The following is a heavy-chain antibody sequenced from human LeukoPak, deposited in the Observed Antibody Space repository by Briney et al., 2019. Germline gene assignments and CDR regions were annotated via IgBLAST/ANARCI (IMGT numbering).Heavy chain of an antibody. CDR3: ARGGGLDV. CDR1: GFIFSDYS. D-gene: IGHD3-16*01. J-gene: IGHJ6*02. Sequence: GGSLRLSCEASGFIFSDYSMNWVRQAPGKGLEWISSISSGSAYIYYADSVKGRFTISRDNAKNSLYLQMSNWRAEDTAVYFCARGGGLDVWGQGTTVTVSS. V-gene: IGHV3-21*04. CDR2: ISSGSAYI.